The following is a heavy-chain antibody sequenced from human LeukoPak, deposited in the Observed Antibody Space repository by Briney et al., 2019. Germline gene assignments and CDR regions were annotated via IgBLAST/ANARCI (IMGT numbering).Heavy chain of an antibody. CDR3: ARDLPHYGGNSGTFDY. Sequence: KPSETLSLTCTVSGGSISSGDYYWSWIRQPPGKGLEWIGYIYYSGSTYYNPSLKSRVTISVDTSKNQFSLKLSSVTAADTAVYYCARDLPHYGGNSGTFDYWGQGTLVTVSS. CDR1: GGSISSGDYY. V-gene: IGHV4-30-4*01. J-gene: IGHJ4*02. CDR2: IYYSGST. D-gene: IGHD4-23*01.